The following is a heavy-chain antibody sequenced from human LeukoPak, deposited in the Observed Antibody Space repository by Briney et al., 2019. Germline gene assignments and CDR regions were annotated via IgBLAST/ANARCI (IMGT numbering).Heavy chain of an antibody. CDR1: GFTFSSYW. Sequence: GGSLRLSCAASGFTFSSYWMSWVRQAPGKGLEWVSSISSSSSYIYYADSVKGRFTISRDNAKNSLYLQMNSLRAEDTAVYYCARDLYYYDSSGYIDYWGQGTLVTVSS. D-gene: IGHD3-22*01. CDR2: ISSSSSYI. V-gene: IGHV3-21*01. J-gene: IGHJ4*02. CDR3: ARDLYYYDSSGYIDY.